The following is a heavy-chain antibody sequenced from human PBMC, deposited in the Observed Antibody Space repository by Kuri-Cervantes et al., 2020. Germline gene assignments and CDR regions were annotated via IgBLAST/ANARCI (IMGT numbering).Heavy chain of an antibody. CDR3: ARHVEFPLLSGYYYYMDV. J-gene: IGHJ6*03. Sequence: SETLSLTCAVSGYSISSGYYWGWIRQTPGKGLEYMGYIYSSGTANYNPSLKSRVTMSVDTSKNQFSLKLNSVTAADTAVYYCARHVEFPLLSGYYYYMDVWGKGTTVTVSS. CDR2: IYSSGTA. D-gene: IGHD1-26*01. CDR1: GYSISSGYY. V-gene: IGHV4-61*01.